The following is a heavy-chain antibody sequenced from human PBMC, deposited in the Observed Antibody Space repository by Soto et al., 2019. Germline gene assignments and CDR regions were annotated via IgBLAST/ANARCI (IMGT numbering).Heavy chain of an antibody. J-gene: IGHJ3*01. D-gene: IGHD3-22*01. CDR1: GFSFIRYG. Sequence: PWGSLRLSCAASGFSFIRYGIHCFRHAPVKGLEWVAVISYDESTTFYADSVKGRFTISRDNSKNTRFLQMNSLRPEDTAVYYCSKAMIGSYDSDAFDVWGQGTRGTVSS. CDR3: SKAMIGSYDSDAFDV. V-gene: IGHV3-30*18. CDR2: ISYDESTT.